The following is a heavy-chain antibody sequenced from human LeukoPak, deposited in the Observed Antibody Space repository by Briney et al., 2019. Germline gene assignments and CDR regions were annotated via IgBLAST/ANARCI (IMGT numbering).Heavy chain of an antibody. CDR2: IYYSGST. D-gene: IGHD3-10*01. CDR1: GGSISSSSYY. V-gene: IGHV4-39*07. J-gene: IGHJ4*02. Sequence: PSETLSLTCTVSGGSISSSSYYWGWIRQPPGKGLEWIGSIYYSGSTYYNPSLKSRVTISVDTSKNQFSLKLSSVTAADTAVYYCASPIWSGSLDYWGQGTLVTVSS. CDR3: ASPIWSGSLDY.